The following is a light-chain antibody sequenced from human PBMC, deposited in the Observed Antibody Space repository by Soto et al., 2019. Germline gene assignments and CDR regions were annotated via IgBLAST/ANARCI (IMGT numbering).Light chain of an antibody. Sequence: QSALTQPASVSGSPGQSITISCTGTTNDVGGDNYVSWYQQHPGKAPKLLIFEVSSRPSGVSNRFSGSKSGNTASLTISALQAEDEADYFCNSYSSSTSLPYVFGTGTKVTVL. CDR1: TNDVGGDNY. J-gene: IGLJ1*01. CDR2: EVS. CDR3: NSYSSSTSLPYV. V-gene: IGLV2-14*01.